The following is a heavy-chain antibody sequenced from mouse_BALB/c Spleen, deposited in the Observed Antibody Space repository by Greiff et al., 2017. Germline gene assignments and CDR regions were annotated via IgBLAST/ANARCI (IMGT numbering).Heavy chain of an antibody. J-gene: IGHJ2*01. D-gene: IGHD1-2*01. Sequence: QVQLQQSGAELVRPGTSVKVSCKASGYAFTNYLIEWVKQRPGQGLEWIGVINPGSGGTNYNEKFKGKATLTADKSSSTAYMQLSSLTSDDSAVYFCARGGSYGYDYWGQGTTLTVSS. CDR3: ARGGSYGYDY. V-gene: IGHV1-54*01. CDR1: GYAFTNYL. CDR2: INPGSGGT.